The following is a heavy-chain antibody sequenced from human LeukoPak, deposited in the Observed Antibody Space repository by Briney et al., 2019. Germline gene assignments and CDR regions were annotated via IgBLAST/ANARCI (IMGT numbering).Heavy chain of an antibody. V-gene: IGHV3-33*08. CDR2: ISFDGSNE. J-gene: IGHJ6*02. CDR3: ARDFPYDFWSGYWAGMDV. D-gene: IGHD3-3*01. CDR1: GFTFSSYG. Sequence: GGSLRLSCAASGFTFSSYGMHWVRQAPGKGLEWVAVISFDGSNEYYADSVKGRFTISRDNSKSTLYLQMNSLRVEDTAVYYCARDFPYDFWSGYWAGMDVWGQGTTVTVSS.